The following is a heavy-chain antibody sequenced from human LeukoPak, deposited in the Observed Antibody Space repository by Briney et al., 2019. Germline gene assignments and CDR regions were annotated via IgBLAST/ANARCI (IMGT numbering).Heavy chain of an antibody. CDR2: IYYSGST. J-gene: IGHJ4*02. V-gene: IGHV4-31*03. D-gene: IGHD3-22*01. CDR1: GGSISNGDYY. CDR3: ARIAMIVVVVDS. Sequence: SQTLSLTCTVSGGSISNGDYYWSWIRQHPGKGPEWIGYIYYSGSTYYNPSLKSRVSISLDTSKNHFSLKLGSVTAADTALYYCARIAMIVVVVDSWGQGTLVTVSS.